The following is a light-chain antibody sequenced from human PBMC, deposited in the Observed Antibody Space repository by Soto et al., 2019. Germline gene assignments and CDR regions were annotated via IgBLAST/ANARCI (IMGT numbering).Light chain of an antibody. CDR1: RSDVGGYNY. J-gene: IGLJ1*01. CDR3: SSYTSSSPDV. V-gene: IGLV2-14*01. Sequence: QSALTQPASVSGSPGQSITISCTGTRSDVGGYNYVSWYQQHPGKAPKLMIYEVSNRPSGVSNRFSGSKSGNTASLTISGLHADDEADYYCSSYTSSSPDVFGTWTNLTVL. CDR2: EVS.